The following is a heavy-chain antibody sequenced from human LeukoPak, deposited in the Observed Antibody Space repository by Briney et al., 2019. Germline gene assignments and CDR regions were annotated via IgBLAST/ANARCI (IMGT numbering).Heavy chain of an antibody. CDR1: GGSFSGYY. CDR3: ASVHYYGSGSYYNDY. J-gene: IGHJ4*02. D-gene: IGHD3-10*01. V-gene: IGHV4-34*01. Sequence: SETLSLTCAVYGGSFSGYYWSWIRQPPGKGLEWIGSIYYSGSTYYNPSLKSRVTISVDTSKNQFSLKLSSVTAADTAVYYCASVHYYGSGSYYNDYWGQGTLVTVSS. CDR2: IYYSGST.